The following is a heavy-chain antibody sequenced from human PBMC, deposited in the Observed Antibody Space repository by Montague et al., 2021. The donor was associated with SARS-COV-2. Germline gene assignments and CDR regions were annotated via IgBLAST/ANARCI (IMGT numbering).Heavy chain of an antibody. CDR2: IYYYGNT. Sequence: SETLSLTCTVSGDSIKNYFWSWIRQPPGKGLEWIGYIYYYGNTHYNSSLKSRATISIDTSRNLFSLQLRSVTTVDTAVYFCAKEFGSGSINPTYWGQGVLVTVSS. CDR1: GDSIKNYF. D-gene: IGHD3-10*01. V-gene: IGHV4-59*01. CDR3: AKEFGSGSINPTY. J-gene: IGHJ4*02.